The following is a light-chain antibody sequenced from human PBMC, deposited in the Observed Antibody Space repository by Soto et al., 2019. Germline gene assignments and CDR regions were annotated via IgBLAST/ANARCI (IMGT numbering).Light chain of an antibody. CDR2: GAS. Sequence: EVVMTQSPASLSASPGERATLSCRAIESVSSSYLAWYQQKPGQAPRLLIFGASSRATGTPDRFSGSGSGTDFTLTISRLEPEDFAVYYCQQYGSSPPWTFGQGTKVDIK. CDR1: ESVSSSY. CDR3: QQYGSSPPWT. V-gene: IGKV3-20*01. J-gene: IGKJ1*01.